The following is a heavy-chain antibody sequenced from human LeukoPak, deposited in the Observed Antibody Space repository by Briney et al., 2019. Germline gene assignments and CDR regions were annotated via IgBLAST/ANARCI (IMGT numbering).Heavy chain of an antibody. CDR1: GSSMSSYY. V-gene: IGHV4-59*01. Sequence: PSETLSLTCTVSGSSMSSYYWSWIRQPPGKGLEWIGYIYYSGSTNYNPSLKSRVTISVDTSKNQFSLKLSSVTVADTAVYYCTESSGYYWGQGTLVTVSS. J-gene: IGHJ4*02. D-gene: IGHD3-22*01. CDR3: TESSGYY. CDR2: IYYSGST.